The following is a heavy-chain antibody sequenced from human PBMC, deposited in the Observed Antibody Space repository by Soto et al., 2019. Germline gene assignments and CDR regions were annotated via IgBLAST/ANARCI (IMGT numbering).Heavy chain of an antibody. Sequence: EVQLLESGGGLVQPGGSLRLSCAASGFTFSSYAMRWVRQAPGKGLEWVSAISGSGGSTYYADSVKGRFTISGDNSKNPLYLQMTSLRAEDTAVYYCAKGPGASSDWHGGLYWGQGTLVTVSS. CDR3: AKGPGASSDWHGGLY. J-gene: IGHJ4*02. D-gene: IGHD6-19*01. CDR1: GFTFSSYA. CDR2: ISGSGGST. V-gene: IGHV3-23*01.